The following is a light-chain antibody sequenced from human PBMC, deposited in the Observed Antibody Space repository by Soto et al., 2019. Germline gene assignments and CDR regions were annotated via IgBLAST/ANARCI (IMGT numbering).Light chain of an antibody. J-gene: IGKJ3*01. CDR1: QGVSSY. Sequence: EIVLTQSPATLSLSPGERATLSCRASQGVSSYLAWYQQKPGQAPRLLIYDASNRATGIPARFSGSGPGTVFTLTISSLEPEDSAVYYCQERSNWHFGPGTKVDIK. V-gene: IGKV3D-11*01. CDR2: DAS. CDR3: QERSNWH.